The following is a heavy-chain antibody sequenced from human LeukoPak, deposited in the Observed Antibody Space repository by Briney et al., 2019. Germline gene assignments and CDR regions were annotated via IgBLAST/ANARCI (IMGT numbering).Heavy chain of an antibody. V-gene: IGHV1-8*02. CDR1: GYTFTGYY. D-gene: IGHD6-13*01. Sequence: GASVKVSCKASGYTFTGYYMHWVRQAPGQGLEWMGWINPNSGNTGYAQKFQGRVTMTRNTSISTAYMELSSLRSEDTAVYYCARAPYSSSWYYFDYWGQGTLVTVSS. J-gene: IGHJ4*02. CDR2: INPNSGNT. CDR3: ARAPYSSSWYYFDY.